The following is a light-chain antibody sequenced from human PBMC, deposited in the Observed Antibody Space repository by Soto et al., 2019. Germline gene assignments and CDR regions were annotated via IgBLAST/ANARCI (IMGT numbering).Light chain of an antibody. V-gene: IGLV2-11*01. J-gene: IGLJ2*01. CDR2: DVT. CDR1: SSDVAGFNY. Sequence: QLVLPQPRSMSGSPGQSVTISCTATSSDVAGFNYVSWYQQHPGQAPKLLIYDVTKRPSGVPDRFSGSKSGNTASLTISGLQPEDEADYYCCSYTGRVVFGGGTKVTVL. CDR3: CSYTGRVV.